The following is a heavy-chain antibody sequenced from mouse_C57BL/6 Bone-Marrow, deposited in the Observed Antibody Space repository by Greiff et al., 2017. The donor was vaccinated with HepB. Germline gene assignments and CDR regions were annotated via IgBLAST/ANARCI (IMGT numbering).Heavy chain of an antibody. CDR3: AREGIVTPYYYAMDY. D-gene: IGHD2-5*01. CDR2: ISYDGSN. Sequence: DVQLQESGPGLVKPSQSLSLTCSVTGYSITSGYYWNWIRQFPGNKLEWMGYISYDGSNNYNPSLKNRISITRDTSKNQFFLKLNSVTTEDTATYYCAREGIVTPYYYAMDYWGQGTSVTVSS. J-gene: IGHJ4*01. CDR1: GYSITSGYY. V-gene: IGHV3-6*01.